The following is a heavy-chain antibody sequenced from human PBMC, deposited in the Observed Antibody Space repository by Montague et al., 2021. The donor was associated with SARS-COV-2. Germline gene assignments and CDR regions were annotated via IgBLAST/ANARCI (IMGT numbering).Heavy chain of an antibody. CDR1: GGSFSGYY. CDR3: AKEREVVRAARTLVAFDL. D-gene: IGHD2-2*01. J-gene: IGHJ3*01. CDR2: INHSGTA. Sequence: SETLSLTCAVYGGSFSGYYWSWLRQSPRSGLEWLAEINHSGTANYNPSLKSRVSISVDTSKNQFTLKLTSVTAADTAMYYCAKEREVVRAARTLVAFDLWGQGTMVTVSS. V-gene: IGHV4-34*01.